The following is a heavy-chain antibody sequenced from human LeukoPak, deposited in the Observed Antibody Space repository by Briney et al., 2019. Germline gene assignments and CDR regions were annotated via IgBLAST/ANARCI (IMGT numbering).Heavy chain of an antibody. D-gene: IGHD3-10*01. V-gene: IGHV4-4*07. CDR2: IYSRGT. Sequence: SETLSLTCTVSGGSLSSYYLSWIRQPAGKGLEWIGRIYSRGTTYNPSLKDRVTISVDTSKNQFSLKLSSVTASDTAVYYCARNGVVRGARGKNWFDPWGQGTLVTVSS. J-gene: IGHJ5*02. CDR3: ARNGVVRGARGKNWFDP. CDR1: GGSLSSYY.